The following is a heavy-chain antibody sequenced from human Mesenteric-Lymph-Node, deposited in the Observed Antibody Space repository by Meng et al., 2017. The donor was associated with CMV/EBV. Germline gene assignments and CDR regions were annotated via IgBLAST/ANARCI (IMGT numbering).Heavy chain of an antibody. Sequence: GESLKISCAASGFTFSSYGMHWVRQAPGKGLEWVAFIRYDGSNKYYADSVKGRFTISRDNSKNTLYLQMNSLRAEDTAVYYCAKGGSRTREYYYGMDVWGQGTTVTVSS. V-gene: IGHV3-30*02. CDR2: IRYDGSNK. CDR3: AKGGSRTREYYYGMDV. CDR1: GFTFSSYG. J-gene: IGHJ6*02. D-gene: IGHD3-16*01.